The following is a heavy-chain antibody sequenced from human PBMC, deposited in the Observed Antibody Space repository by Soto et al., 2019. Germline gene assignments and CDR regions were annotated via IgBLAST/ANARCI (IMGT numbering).Heavy chain of an antibody. CDR3: ARGSTATTGGLLNY. CDR1: GFTLSRYW. CDR2: INSDVSST. V-gene: IGHV3-74*01. Sequence: EVQLVASGGGLVQPGGSLRLSCAASGFTLSRYWIHWVRQAPGKGLVWVSRINSDVSSTSYADSVKGRFTISRDNAKNTVYLQMNSLRAEDTAVYYCARGSTATTGGLLNYWGQGTLVTVSS. D-gene: IGHD4-17*01. J-gene: IGHJ4*02.